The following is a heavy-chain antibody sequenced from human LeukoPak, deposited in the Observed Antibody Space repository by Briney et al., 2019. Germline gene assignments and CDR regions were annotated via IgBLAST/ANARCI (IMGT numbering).Heavy chain of an antibody. V-gene: IGHV4-34*01. J-gene: IGHJ4*01. CDR1: GGSFSFYY. Sequence: SETLSLTCAVYGGSFSFYYWSWIRKRPGKGLVQLADINHSGSTNYNPSLKSRDTISVDTSKNQFSLRLTSVTAADTAMYFCSLWFGEPSSGERAFDYWGQGTLVTVSS. CDR2: INHSGST. D-gene: IGHD3-10*01. CDR3: SLWFGEPSSGERAFDY.